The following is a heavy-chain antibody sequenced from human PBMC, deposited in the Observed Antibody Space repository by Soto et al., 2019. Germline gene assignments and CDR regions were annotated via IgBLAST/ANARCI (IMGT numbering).Heavy chain of an antibody. CDR1: GFTFSNAW. V-gene: IGHV3-15*01. D-gene: IGHD3-22*01. CDR2: IKSKTDGSNK. Sequence: GGSLRLSCAASGFTFSNAWMSWVRQAPGKGLEWVGRIKSKTDGSNKHYADSVKGRFTISRDNSKNTLDLQMNSLRAEDTAVYYCAKDTYYYDRSGYYTYDYWGQGTQVTVSS. J-gene: IGHJ4*02. CDR3: AKDTYYYDRSGYYTYDY.